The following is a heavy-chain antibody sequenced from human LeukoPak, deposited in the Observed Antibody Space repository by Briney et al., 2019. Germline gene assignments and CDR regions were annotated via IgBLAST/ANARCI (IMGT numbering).Heavy chain of an antibody. J-gene: IGHJ5*02. D-gene: IGHD1-26*01. CDR2: IYYSGST. V-gene: IGHV4-39*01. CDR1: GGSISSSSYY. CDR3: ARRTLGVTDWFDP. Sequence: SETLSLTCTVSGGSISSSSYYWGWIRQPPGKGLEWIGNIYYSGSTYYNPSLKSRVTISVDTSKNQFSLRLSSVTAADTAVYYCARRTLGVTDWFDPWGQGTLVTVSS.